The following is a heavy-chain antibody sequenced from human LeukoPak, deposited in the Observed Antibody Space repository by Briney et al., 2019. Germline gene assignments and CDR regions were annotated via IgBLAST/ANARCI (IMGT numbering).Heavy chain of an antibody. Sequence: GGSLRLSCAASGFAFSNAWMNWVRQTPGKGLGWVGRIKSKTDGGATDYAAPVKGRFTISRDDSENTLYLQMDSLKTEDTAVYYCTSDPRYCSSGICYRWFDPWGQGTLVTVSS. CDR2: IKSKTDGGAT. V-gene: IGHV3-15*07. CDR1: GFAFSNAW. CDR3: TSDPRYCSSGICYRWFDP. D-gene: IGHD2-15*01. J-gene: IGHJ5*02.